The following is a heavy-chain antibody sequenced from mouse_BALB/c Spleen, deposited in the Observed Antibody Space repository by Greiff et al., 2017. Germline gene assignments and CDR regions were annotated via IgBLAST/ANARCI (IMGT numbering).Heavy chain of an antibody. CDR2: ISSGSSTI. CDR3: ARDYGSFFDY. J-gene: IGHJ2*01. V-gene: IGHV5-17*02. CDR1: GFTFSSFG. D-gene: IGHD1-1*01. Sequence: VQLKESGGGLVQPGGSRKLSCAASGFTFSSFGMHWVRQAPEKGLEWVAYISSGSSTIYYADTVKGRFTISRDNPKNTLFLQMTSLRSEDTAMYDCARDYGSFFDYWGQGTTLTVSS.